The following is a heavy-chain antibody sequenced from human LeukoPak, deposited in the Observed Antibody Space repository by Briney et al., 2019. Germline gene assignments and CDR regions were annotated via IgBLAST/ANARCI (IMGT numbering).Heavy chain of an antibody. CDR3: ARSYYDFWSGYYTHYFDY. D-gene: IGHD3-3*01. CDR2: IYHSGST. Sequence: SEILSLTCAVSGYSISGGYYWGWIRQPPGKGLEWIGSIYHSGSTYYNPSLKSRVTISVDTSKNQFSLKLSSVTAADTAVYYCARSYYDFWSGYYTHYFDYWGQGTLVTVSS. CDR1: GYSISGGYY. V-gene: IGHV4-38-2*01. J-gene: IGHJ4*02.